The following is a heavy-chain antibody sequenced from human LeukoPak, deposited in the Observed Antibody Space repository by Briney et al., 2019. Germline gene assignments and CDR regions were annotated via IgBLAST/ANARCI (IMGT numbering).Heavy chain of an antibody. V-gene: IGHV1-8*01. J-gene: IGHJ6*03. CDR1: GYTFTSYD. CDR3: ARAVRINVVLSYYYYMDV. Sequence: GASVKVSCKASGYTFTSYDINWVRQATGQGLEWMGWMNPNSGNTGYAQKFQGRVTMTRNTSISTAYMELSSLRSEDTAVYYCARAVRINVVLSYYYYMDVWGKGTTVTISS. CDR2: MNPNSGNT. D-gene: IGHD2-15*01.